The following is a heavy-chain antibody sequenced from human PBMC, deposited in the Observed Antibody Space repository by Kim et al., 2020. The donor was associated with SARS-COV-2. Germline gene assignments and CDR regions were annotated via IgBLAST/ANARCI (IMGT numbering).Heavy chain of an antibody. CDR3: AKEIIGYYGSLFDY. J-gene: IGHJ4*02. V-gene: IGHV3-23*01. Sequence: ADSVKGRFTISRDNSKNTLYLQMNSLRAEDTAVYYCAKEIIGYYGSLFDYWGQGTLVTVSS. D-gene: IGHD3-10*01.